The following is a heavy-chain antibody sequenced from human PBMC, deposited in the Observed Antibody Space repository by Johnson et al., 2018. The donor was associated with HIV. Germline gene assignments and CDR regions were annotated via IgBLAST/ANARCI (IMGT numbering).Heavy chain of an antibody. Sequence: VQLVESGGGLVEPGGSLRLSCAASGFTFSNAWMSWVRQAPGKGLEWVGRIKSKTDGGTTDYAAPVKGRFTISRHDSKNMLYLQMNSLRAEDTAVYYCARTTLRFLDRGDDAFDIWGQGTMVTVSS. V-gene: IGHV3-15*01. D-gene: IGHD3-3*01. CDR1: GFTFSNAW. CDR3: ARTTLRFLDRGDDAFDI. CDR2: IKSKTDGGTT. J-gene: IGHJ3*02.